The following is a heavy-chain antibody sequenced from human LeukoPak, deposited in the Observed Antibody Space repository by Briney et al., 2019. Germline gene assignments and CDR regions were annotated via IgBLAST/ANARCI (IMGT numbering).Heavy chain of an antibody. D-gene: IGHD3-9*01. CDR2: INHSGST. Sequence: SETLSLTCAVYGGSFSGYYWSWIRQPPGKGLEWIGEINHSGSTNYNPSLKSRVTLSVDTSKNQFSLKLSSVTAADTAVYYCARGHPVLRYFDWLFPPSFDYWGQGTLVTVSS. CDR1: GGSFSGYY. V-gene: IGHV4-34*01. CDR3: ARGHPVLRYFDWLFPPSFDY. J-gene: IGHJ4*02.